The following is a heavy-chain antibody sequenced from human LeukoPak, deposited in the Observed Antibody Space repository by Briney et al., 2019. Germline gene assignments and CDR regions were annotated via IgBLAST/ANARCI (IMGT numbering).Heavy chain of an antibody. CDR1: GGSISSGSYY. CDR2: IYSSGKT. CDR3: ARHFNGRTWFDP. J-gene: IGHJ5*02. V-gene: IGHV4-39*01. Sequence: SETLCLTCTVSGGSISSGSYYWDWIRQPPGKGLEWIGDIYSSGKTNYNPSLRSRVTMSIDPSKNQFSLNLNSVSATDTAVYYCARHFNGRTWFDPWGQGTLVTVSS. D-gene: IGHD1/OR15-1a*01.